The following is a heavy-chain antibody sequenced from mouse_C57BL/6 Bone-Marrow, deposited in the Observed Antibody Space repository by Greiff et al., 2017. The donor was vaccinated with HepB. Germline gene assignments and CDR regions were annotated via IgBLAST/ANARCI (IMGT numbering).Heavy chain of an antibody. J-gene: IGHJ2*01. V-gene: IGHV5-15*01. CDR2: ISNLAYSI. CDR1: GFTFSDYG. D-gene: IGHD2-4*01. CDR3: ARYDYDEGYYFDY. Sequence: EVQLMESGGGLVQPGGSLKLSCAASGFTFSDYGMAWVRQAPRKGPEWVAFISNLAYSIYYADTVTGRFTISRENAKNTLYLEMSSLRSEDTAMYYCARYDYDEGYYFDYWGQGTTLTVSS.